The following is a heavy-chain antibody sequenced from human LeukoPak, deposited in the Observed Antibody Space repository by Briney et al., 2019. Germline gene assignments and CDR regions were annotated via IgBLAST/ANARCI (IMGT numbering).Heavy chain of an antibody. D-gene: IGHD2-2*01. CDR3: ARDRRSGYCSSTSCYLYDY. CDR2: ISAYNGNT. J-gene: IGHJ4*02. CDR1: GYTFTSYG. Sequence: ASVKVSCKASGYTFTSYGISWVRQAPGRGLEWMGWISAYNGNTNYAQKLQGRVTMTTDTSTSTAYMELRSLRSDDTAVYYCARDRRSGYCSSTSCYLYDYWGQGTLVTVSS. V-gene: IGHV1-18*01.